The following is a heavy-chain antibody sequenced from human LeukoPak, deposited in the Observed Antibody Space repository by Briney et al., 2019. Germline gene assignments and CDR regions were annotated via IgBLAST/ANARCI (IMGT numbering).Heavy chain of an antibody. CDR2: IYYSGST. V-gene: IGHV4-31*03. CDR1: GGSISSGGYY. J-gene: IGHJ4*02. CDR3: ARGKRDIVVVPAAISDY. D-gene: IGHD2-2*01. Sequence: SQTLSLTCTVSGGSISSGGYYWSWIRQHPGKGLEWIGYIYYSGSTYYNPSLKSRATISVDTSKNQFSLKLSSVTAADTAVYYCARGKRDIVVVPAAISDYWGQGTLVSVSS.